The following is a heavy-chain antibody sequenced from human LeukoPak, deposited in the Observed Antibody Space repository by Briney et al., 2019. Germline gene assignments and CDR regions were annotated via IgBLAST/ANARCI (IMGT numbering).Heavy chain of an antibody. CDR1: GRSITTTHY. CDR2: VSLAGRT. Sequence: PSGTLSLTCGVSGRSITTTHYWSWVRQPPGGGLEWIGEVSLAGRTRYNPSLKNRVNISIDESKNHLYLNLASVTAADTAVYYCSRESGPFCPFGHWGQGTLVAVTS. J-gene: IGHJ4*02. D-gene: IGHD1-26*01. V-gene: IGHV4-4*02. CDR3: SRESGPFCPFGH.